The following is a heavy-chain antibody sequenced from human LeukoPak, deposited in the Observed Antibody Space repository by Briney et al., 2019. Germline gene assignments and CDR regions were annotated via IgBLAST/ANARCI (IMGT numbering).Heavy chain of an antibody. Sequence: GGSLRLSCAASGFTFSSYWMSWVRQAPGKGLEGVAVMWYDGSNRHYADSVKGRFTISRDNSKNTLYLQLNSLRGEDTAVYYCAKASDFGGNSLDYWGQGTLVTVSS. CDR3: AKASDFGGNSLDY. CDR2: MWYDGSNR. V-gene: IGHV3-33*03. J-gene: IGHJ4*02. D-gene: IGHD4-23*01. CDR1: GFTFSSYW.